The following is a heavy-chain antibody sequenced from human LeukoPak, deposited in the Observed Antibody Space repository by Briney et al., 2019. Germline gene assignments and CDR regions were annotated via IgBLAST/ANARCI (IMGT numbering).Heavy chain of an antibody. D-gene: IGHD2-8*02. Sequence: WASMNVSCKASGYTFTSYAMNWVRQAPGQGLEWMGWINTNTGNPTYAQGFTGRFVFSLDTSVSTAYLQISSLKAEDTAVYYCARILTGNYYYGMDVWGQGTTVTVSS. J-gene: IGHJ6*02. CDR1: GYTFTSYA. CDR3: ARILTGNYYYGMDV. V-gene: IGHV7-4-1*02. CDR2: INTNTGNP.